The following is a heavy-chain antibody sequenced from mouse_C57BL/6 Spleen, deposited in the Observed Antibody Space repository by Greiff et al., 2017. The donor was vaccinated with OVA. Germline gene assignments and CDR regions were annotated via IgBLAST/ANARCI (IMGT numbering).Heavy chain of an antibody. CDR1: GFTFSSYA. CDR3: TRGNSSYAFDY. J-gene: IGHJ2*01. CDR2: ISSGGDYI. Sequence: EVQGVESGEGLVKPGGSLKLSCAASGFTFSSYAMSWVRQTPEKRLEWVAYISSGGDYIYYADTVKGRFTISRDNARNTLYLQMSSLKSEDTAMYYCTRGNSSYAFDYWGQGTTLTVSS. V-gene: IGHV5-9-1*02. D-gene: IGHD1-1*01.